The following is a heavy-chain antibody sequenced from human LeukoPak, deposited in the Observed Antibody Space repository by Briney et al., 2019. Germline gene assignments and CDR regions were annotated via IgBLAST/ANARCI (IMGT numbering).Heavy chain of an antibody. V-gene: IGHV1-8*01. Sequence: ASVKVSCKASGYTSTSYDINGVRQTAGQGREWVGWMNPNSGNTGYAQKFQGRVTMTRNTSISTAYMELSSLRSEDTAVYYCVRGDTIFGVVVGEYAFDIWGQGTMVTVSS. CDR3: VRGDTIFGVVVGEYAFDI. CDR2: MNPNSGNT. CDR1: GYTSTSYD. J-gene: IGHJ3*02. D-gene: IGHD3-3*01.